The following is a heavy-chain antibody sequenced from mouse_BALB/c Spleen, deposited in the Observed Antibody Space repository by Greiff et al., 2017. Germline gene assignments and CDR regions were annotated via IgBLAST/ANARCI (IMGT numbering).Heavy chain of an antibody. CDR1: GYSITSDYA. Sequence: EVQLQESGPGLVKPSQSLSLTCTVTGYSITSDYAWNWIRQFPGNKLEWMGYISYSGSTSYNPSLKSRISITRDTSKNQFFLQLNSVTTEDTATYYCASTGYYFDYWGQGTTLTVSS. V-gene: IGHV3-2*02. CDR2: ISYSGST. J-gene: IGHJ2*01. CDR3: ASTGYYFDY. D-gene: IGHD4-1*02.